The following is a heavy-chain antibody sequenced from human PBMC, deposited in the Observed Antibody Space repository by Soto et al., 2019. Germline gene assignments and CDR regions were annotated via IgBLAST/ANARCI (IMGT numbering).Heavy chain of an antibody. CDR3: ARRTLDWLCFDY. Sequence: QLQLQESGPGLVKPSETLSLTCTVSGGSISSSSYYWGWIRQPPGKGLEWIGSIYYSGSTYYNPSLKSRVTISVDTSKNQFSLKPSSVTAADTAVYYCARRTLDWLCFDYWGQGTLVTVSS. D-gene: IGHD3-9*01. CDR1: GGSISSSSYY. V-gene: IGHV4-39*01. CDR2: IYYSGST. J-gene: IGHJ4*02.